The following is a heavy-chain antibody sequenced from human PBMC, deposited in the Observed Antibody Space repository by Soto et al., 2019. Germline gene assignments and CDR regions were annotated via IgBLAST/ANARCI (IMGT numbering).Heavy chain of an antibody. J-gene: IGHJ6*02. CDR3: ARPVEPFYYYGMDV. CDR2: ISYDGNNK. Sequence: GGSLRLSCAASGFTFSTYAMGWVRQAPGKGLDWVALISYDGNNKYYADSVRGRFTISRDNSKNTLYLQMNTLRPEDTALYFCARPVEPFYYYGMDVWGQGTTVTVSS. V-gene: IGHV3-30-3*01. CDR1: GFTFSTYA.